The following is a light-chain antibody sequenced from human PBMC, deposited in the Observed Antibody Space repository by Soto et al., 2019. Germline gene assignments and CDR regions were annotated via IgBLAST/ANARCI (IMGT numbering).Light chain of an antibody. V-gene: IGKV3-15*01. J-gene: IGKJ1*01. CDR1: QSVSSN. CDR2: GAS. Sequence: EIVMTQSPATLSVSPGERATLSCRASQSVSSNLAWYQQNPGQAPRLLIYGASTRATGIPGRFSGSGSGTEFTLTITSQQSEDFAVYYCQQYNNWPRTFGQGTKVEIQ. CDR3: QQYNNWPRT.